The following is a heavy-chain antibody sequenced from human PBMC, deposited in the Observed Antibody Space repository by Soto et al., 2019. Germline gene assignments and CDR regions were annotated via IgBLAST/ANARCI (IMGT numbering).Heavy chain of an antibody. D-gene: IGHD1-26*01. J-gene: IGHJ4*02. V-gene: IGHV1-2*02. CDR3: ARALSFGSGTFDY. CDR2: INPDSGGT. Sequence: ASVKVSCKASGYIFTAYYIHCVRQAPGQGLEWMGCINPDSGGTNYAQNFQGRVTMTRDTSIRTAYMELSGLRYDGTAVYYCARALSFGSGTFDYWGQGTLVTVSS. CDR1: GYIFTAYY.